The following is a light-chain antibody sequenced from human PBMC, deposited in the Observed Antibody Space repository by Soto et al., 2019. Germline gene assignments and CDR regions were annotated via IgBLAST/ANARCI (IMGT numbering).Light chain of an antibody. J-gene: IGLJ2*01. CDR1: SSDVGSYNL. CDR3: CSYAGSSTVVV. V-gene: IGLV2-23*03. CDR2: EGS. Sequence: QSVLTQPASVSGSPGQSITISCTGTSSDVGSYNLVSWYQQHPGKAPKLMIYEGSKRPSGVSNRFSGSKSGNTASLPISGLQPEDEADYYCCSYAGSSTVVVFGGGTKLTVL.